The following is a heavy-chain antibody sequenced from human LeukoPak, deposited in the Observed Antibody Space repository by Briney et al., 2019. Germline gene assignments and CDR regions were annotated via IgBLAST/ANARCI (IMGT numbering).Heavy chain of an antibody. D-gene: IGHD6-6*01. V-gene: IGHV1-2*02. CDR2: INPNSGGT. Sequence: ASVKVSCKXSGYTFTGYYMHWVRQAPGQGLEWMGWINPNSGGTNYAQKFQGRVTMTRDTSISTAYMELSRLRSDDTAAYYCARDLTGSSSGDWGQGTLVTVSS. J-gene: IGHJ4*02. CDR1: GYTFTGYY. CDR3: ARDLTGSSSGD.